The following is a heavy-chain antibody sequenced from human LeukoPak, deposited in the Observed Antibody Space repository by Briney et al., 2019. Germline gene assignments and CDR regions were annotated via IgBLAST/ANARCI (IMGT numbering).Heavy chain of an antibody. Sequence: SGGSLRLSCAGSGFIFNNYAMHWVRQPPGKGLEWVSGISWNSGSIDYADSVKGRFTISRENAKNSLYLQMNSLRVEDTAFYYCAKDNRRHYTSGPNPDSLHWGQGALVTVSS. CDR1: GFIFNNYA. CDR3: AKDNRRHYTSGPNPDSLH. V-gene: IGHV3-9*01. D-gene: IGHD6-19*01. J-gene: IGHJ4*02. CDR2: ISWNSGSI.